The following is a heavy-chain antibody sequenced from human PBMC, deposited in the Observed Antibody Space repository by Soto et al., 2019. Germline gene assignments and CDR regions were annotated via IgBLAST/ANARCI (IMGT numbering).Heavy chain of an antibody. Sequence: QVQLVESGGGLVRPGGPLRLSCAAPGFTFSDHYMSWIRQAPGKGLEWISYISSSGSFTNYADSVKGRFTISRDNGKKSLYLQMNNLTAEDTALYYCARGRLTYYYYGLDVWGQGTTVTVS. CDR3: ARGRLTYYYYGLDV. D-gene: IGHD3-10*01. CDR1: GFTFSDHY. CDR2: ISSSGSFT. J-gene: IGHJ6*02. V-gene: IGHV3-11*06.